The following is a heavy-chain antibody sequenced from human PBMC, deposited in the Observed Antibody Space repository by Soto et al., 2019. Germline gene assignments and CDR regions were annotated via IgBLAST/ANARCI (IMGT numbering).Heavy chain of an antibody. V-gene: IGHV1-24*01. CDR2: FDLEERKY. D-gene: IGHD4-17*01. J-gene: IGHJ4*02. CDR1: LIDTP. CDR3: ATQKADYSFDY. Sequence: LIDTPIHWVRQIPGKGLEWMGGFDLEERKYIYAQKIQGRVTMTDESSTVTAFMDLGSLGSEDTAVYYCATQKADYSFDYWGQGTLVTVSS.